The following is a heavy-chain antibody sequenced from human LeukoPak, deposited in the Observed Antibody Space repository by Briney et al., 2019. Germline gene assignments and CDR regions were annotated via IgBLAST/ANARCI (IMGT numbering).Heavy chain of an antibody. V-gene: IGHV4-34*01. CDR1: GGSFSGYY. J-gene: IGHJ4*02. CDR2: INHSGST. CDR3: ARDLPGDLNDGYSYGDTDY. D-gene: IGHD5-18*01. Sequence: SETLSLTCAVYGGSFSGYYWSWIRQPPGKGLEWIGEINHSGSTNYNPSLKSRVTISVDTSKNQFSLKLSSVTAADTAVYYCARDLPGDLNDGYSYGDTDYWGQGTLVTVSS.